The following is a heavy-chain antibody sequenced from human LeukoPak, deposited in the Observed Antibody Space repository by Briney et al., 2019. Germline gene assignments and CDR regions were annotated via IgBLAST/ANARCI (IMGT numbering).Heavy chain of an antibody. CDR2: INSDGSST. Sequence: PGGSLRLSCAASGFTFSSYWMHWVRQAPGKGLVWVSRINSDGSSTSYADSVKGRFTISRDNAKNTLYLQMNSLRAEDTAVYYCVRGGSYYYDSSGYYYWGQGTLVTVSS. J-gene: IGHJ4*02. D-gene: IGHD3-22*01. V-gene: IGHV3-74*01. CDR1: GFTFSSYW. CDR3: VRGGSYYYDSSGYYY.